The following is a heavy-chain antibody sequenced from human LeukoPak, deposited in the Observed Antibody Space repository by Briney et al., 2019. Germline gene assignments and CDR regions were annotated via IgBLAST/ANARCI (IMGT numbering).Heavy chain of an antibody. D-gene: IGHD3-10*01. CDR3: AREVWFGELLSGWFDP. J-gene: IGHJ5*02. CDR2: IYRSGST. V-gene: IGHV4-4*02. CDR1: GGSISSSNW. Sequence: PSETLSLTCAVSGGSISSSNWWSWVRQPPGKGLEWIGEIYRSGSTNYNPSLKSRVTISVDKSKNQFSLKLSSVTAADTAVYYCAREVWFGELLSGWFDPWDQGTLVIVSS.